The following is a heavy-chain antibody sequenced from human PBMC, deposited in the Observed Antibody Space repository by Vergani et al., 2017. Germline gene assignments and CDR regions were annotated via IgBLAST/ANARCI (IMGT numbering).Heavy chain of an antibody. Sequence: QVQLVQSGAEVKKPGSSVKVSCKASGGTFSSYAISWVRQAPGQGLEWMGGIIPIFGTANYAQKFQGRVTTTADESTGTAYMELSSLRSEDTAVYYCASRDITIFGVVIIRGYYYYGMDVWGQGTTVTVSS. J-gene: IGHJ6*02. V-gene: IGHV1-69*01. D-gene: IGHD3-3*01. CDR2: IIPIFGTA. CDR3: ASRDITIFGVVIIRGYYYYGMDV. CDR1: GGTFSSYA.